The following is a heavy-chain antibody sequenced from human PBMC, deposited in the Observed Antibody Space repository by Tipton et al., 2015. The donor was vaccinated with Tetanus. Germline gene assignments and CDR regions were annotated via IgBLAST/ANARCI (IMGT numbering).Heavy chain of an antibody. CDR2: ITGSGHI. J-gene: IGHJ4*02. V-gene: IGHV3-21*04. CDR3: AKSLYGGTDY. D-gene: IGHD2-2*02. CDR1: GFTFSNYA. Sequence: SLRLSCAASGFTFSNYAMAWVRQAPGKGLEWVSSITGSGHITYADSVKGRFTISRDNAKNSVYLQMDSLRAEDTAVYYCAKSLYGGTDYWGQGTLVTVSS.